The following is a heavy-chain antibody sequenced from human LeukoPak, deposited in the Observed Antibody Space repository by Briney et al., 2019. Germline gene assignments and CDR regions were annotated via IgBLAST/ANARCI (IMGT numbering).Heavy chain of an antibody. CDR2: ISWNSGSI. CDR1: GFTFDDYA. V-gene: IGHV3-9*01. Sequence: GGSLRLSCAASGFTFDDYAMHWVRQAPGKGLEWVSGISWNSGSIGYADSVKGRFTISRDNAKNSLYLQMNSLRAEDTAVYYCARSLYYDSSGYPDYWGQGTLVTVSS. J-gene: IGHJ4*02. D-gene: IGHD3-22*01. CDR3: ARSLYYDSSGYPDY.